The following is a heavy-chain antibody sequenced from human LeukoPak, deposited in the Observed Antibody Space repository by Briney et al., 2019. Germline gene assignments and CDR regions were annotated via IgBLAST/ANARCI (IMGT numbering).Heavy chain of an antibody. CDR3: AKDYSGGGNFFDYFDY. CDR2: ISYDGSNK. CDR1: GFTFSSYG. V-gene: IGHV3-30*18. D-gene: IGHD4-23*01. J-gene: IGHJ4*02. Sequence: GGSLRLSCAASGFTFSSYGMHWVRQAPGKGLEWVAVISYDGSNKYYADSVKGRFTISRDNSKNTLYLQMNSLRAEDTAVYYCAKDYSGGGNFFDYFDYWGQGTLVTVSS.